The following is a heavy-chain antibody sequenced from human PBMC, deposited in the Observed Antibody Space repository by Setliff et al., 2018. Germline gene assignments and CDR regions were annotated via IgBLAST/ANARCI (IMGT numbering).Heavy chain of an antibody. J-gene: IGHJ6*03. CDR3: ARDQVGATYYPYYYYYYMDV. V-gene: IGHV3-43D*03. Sequence: GSLRLSCAASGFTFDDYAMHWVRQAPGKGLEWVSLISWDGGSTYYADSVKGRFTISRDNAKNSLYLQMNSLRAEDTAVYYCARDQVGATYYPYYYYYYMDVWGKGTTVTVSS. D-gene: IGHD1-26*01. CDR1: GFTFDDYA. CDR2: ISWDGGST.